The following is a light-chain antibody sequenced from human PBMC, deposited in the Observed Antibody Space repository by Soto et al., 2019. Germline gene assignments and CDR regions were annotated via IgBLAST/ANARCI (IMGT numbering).Light chain of an antibody. CDR1: SSNIESNT. CDR2: SDN. Sequence: QSVLTQPPSASGTPGQRVTISCSGSSSNIESNTVNWYQQVPGTAPKLLIYSDNQRPSGVPARFSGSKSGTSASLAISGLQSEDEADYYCAAWDNSLKGAVFGGGTKLTVL. CDR3: AAWDNSLKGAV. J-gene: IGLJ2*01. V-gene: IGLV1-44*01.